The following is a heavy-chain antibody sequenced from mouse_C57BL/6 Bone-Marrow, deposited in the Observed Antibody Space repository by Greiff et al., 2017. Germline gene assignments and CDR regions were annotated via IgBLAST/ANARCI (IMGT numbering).Heavy chain of an antibody. J-gene: IGHJ3*01. D-gene: IGHD1-1*01. V-gene: IGHV5-9*01. Sequence: EVMLVESGGGLVKPGGSLKLSCAASGFTFSSYTMSWVRQTPEKRLAWVATISGGGGNTYYPDSVKGRFTISRDNAKNTLYLQMSSLRSEDTALYYCARGYYYGGAYWGQGTLVTVSA. CDR3: ARGYYYGGAY. CDR1: GFTFSSYT. CDR2: ISGGGGNT.